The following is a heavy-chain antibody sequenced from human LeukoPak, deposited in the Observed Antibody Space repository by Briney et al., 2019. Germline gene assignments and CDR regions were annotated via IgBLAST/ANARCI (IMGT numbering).Heavy chain of an antibody. CDR2: TYYRSKWYT. J-gene: IGHJ4*02. V-gene: IGHV6-1*01. D-gene: IGHD3-10*01. CDR1: GDSVSSNSAA. Sequence: SQTLSLTCAISGDSVSSNSAAWIWIRQSPSRGLEWLGRTYYRSKWYTEYAVSVKSRITVNPDTSKNQFSLQLSSVNPEDTAVYYCARLGSGSNYWGQGTLVTVSS. CDR3: ARLGSGSNY.